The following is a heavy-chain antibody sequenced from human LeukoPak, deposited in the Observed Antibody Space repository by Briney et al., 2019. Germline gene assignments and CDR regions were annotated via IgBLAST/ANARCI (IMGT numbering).Heavy chain of an antibody. J-gene: IGHJ4*02. D-gene: IGHD1-26*01. V-gene: IGHV1-24*01. CDR1: GYSLTELS. Sequence: ASVKVSCKVSGYSLTELSLHWVRQAPGKGLEWMGGLDPADGEMIYTQMFQGRITMTEDSSTDTAYMEMSSLRSDDTAVYYYATGRTKWDLLNYWGQGTLVTVSS. CDR3: ATGRTKWDLLNY. CDR2: LDPADGEM.